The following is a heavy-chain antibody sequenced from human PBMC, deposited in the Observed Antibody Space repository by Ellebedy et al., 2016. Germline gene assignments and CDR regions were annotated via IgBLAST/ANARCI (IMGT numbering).Heavy chain of an antibody. D-gene: IGHD3-22*01. CDR3: ARAYYYDSSGYYLDY. V-gene: IGHV1-46*01. CDR2: INPSGGST. CDR1: GYTFTSYY. J-gene: IGHJ4*02. Sequence: ASVKVSCXASGYTFTSYYMHWVRQAPGQGLEWMGIINPSGGSTSYAQKFQGRVTITADKSTSTAYMDLSSLRSEDTAVYYCARAYYYDSSGYYLDYWGQGTLVTVSS.